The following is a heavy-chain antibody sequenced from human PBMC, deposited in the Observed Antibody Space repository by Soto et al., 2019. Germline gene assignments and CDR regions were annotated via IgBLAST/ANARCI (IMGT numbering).Heavy chain of an antibody. Sequence: EVQLVESGGGLVKPGGCLTVYCAASGFTFSPYSMNWLRQAPGKVLEWVSSISSSSRHIYYADSVKGRFTISRDNAKNSLNPQMNSLRAEDTAMYFCARDPSDLWEPDQYFPHWGQGTLVAVSS. CDR3: ARDPSDLWEPDQYFPH. CDR1: GFTFSPYS. CDR2: ISSSSRHI. D-gene: IGHD1-26*01. J-gene: IGHJ1*01. V-gene: IGHV3-21*01.